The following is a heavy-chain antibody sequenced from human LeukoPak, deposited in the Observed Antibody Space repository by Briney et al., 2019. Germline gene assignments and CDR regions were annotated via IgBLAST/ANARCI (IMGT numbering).Heavy chain of an antibody. CDR1: GFTFSSYG. J-gene: IGHJ4*02. CDR3: ANLGIAAAALDY. CDR2: ISGSGGTT. V-gene: IGHV3-23*01. Sequence: PGGSLRLSCAASGFTFSSYGMSWVRQAPGKGLEWVSAISGSGGTTYYADSVKGRFTISRDNSKNTLYLQMNSLRAEDTAVYYCANLGIAAAALDYWGQGTLVTVSS. D-gene: IGHD6-13*01.